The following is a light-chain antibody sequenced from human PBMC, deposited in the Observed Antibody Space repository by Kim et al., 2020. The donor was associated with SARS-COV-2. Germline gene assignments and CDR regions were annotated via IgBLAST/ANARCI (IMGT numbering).Light chain of an antibody. CDR3: QKYRSAPYT. CDR1: QGISNS. Sequence: DIQMTQSPSSLSASVGDRVTITCRARQGISNSLAWYQQKPGKPPKLLIYSASTLQSGVPSRFSGSGSGTDFTLTISSLQPEDVATYYCQKYRSAPYTFGQGTKLEI. CDR2: SAS. V-gene: IGKV1-27*01. J-gene: IGKJ2*01.